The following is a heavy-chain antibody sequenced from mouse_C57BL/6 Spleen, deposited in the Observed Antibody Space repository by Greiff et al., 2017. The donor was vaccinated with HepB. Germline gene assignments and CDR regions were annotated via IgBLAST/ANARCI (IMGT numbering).Heavy chain of an antibody. Sequence: QVQLQQPGAELVKPGASVKLSCKASGYTFTSYWMQWVKQRPGQGLEWIGEIDPSDSYTTYNQKFKGKATLTVDTSSSTAYMQLSSLTSEDSAVYYCARDYPYWGQGTTLTVSS. J-gene: IGHJ2*01. CDR3: ARDYPY. CDR2: IDPSDSYT. CDR1: GYTFTSYW. V-gene: IGHV1-50*01. D-gene: IGHD2-4*01.